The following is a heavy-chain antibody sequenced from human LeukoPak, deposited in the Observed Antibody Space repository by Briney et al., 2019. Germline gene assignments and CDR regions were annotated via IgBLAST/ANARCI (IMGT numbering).Heavy chain of an antibody. J-gene: IGHJ4*02. D-gene: IGHD2-2*01. CDR1: GNGFSSYY. CDR3: ARDQSPVNPMRDKEYYFDY. Sequence: GASVKVSCKASGNGFSSYYMHWVRQAPGQGLEWMGIINPSGVDTNYAEKFQGRVTMTRDTSTNTVYIKLSSLRSDDTAVYYCARDQSPVNPMRDKEYYFDYWGQGTLVTVSS. CDR2: INPSGVDT. V-gene: IGHV1-46*01.